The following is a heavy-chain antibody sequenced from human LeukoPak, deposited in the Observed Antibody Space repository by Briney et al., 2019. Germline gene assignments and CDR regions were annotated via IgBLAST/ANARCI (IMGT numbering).Heavy chain of an antibody. CDR2: ISYDGRNK. D-gene: IGHD6-13*01. J-gene: IGHJ4*02. V-gene: IGHV3-30*04. Sequence: GGSLRLSCAASGFTFSSYAMPWVRQAPGKGLEWVAVISYDGRNKYYADSVKGRFTISRDNSKNTLYLQMNSLRTEDTALYYCATHWAQQVVSDYWGQGTLVTVSS. CDR1: GFTFSSYA. CDR3: ATHWAQQVVSDY.